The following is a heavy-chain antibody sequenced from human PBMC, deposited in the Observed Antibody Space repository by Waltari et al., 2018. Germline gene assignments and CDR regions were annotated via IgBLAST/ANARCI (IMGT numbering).Heavy chain of an antibody. D-gene: IGHD3-10*02. CDR3: ARDVRGVIIPYYYYGMDV. CDR1: GGTFSSYA. CDR2: IIPIFGTA. V-gene: IGHV1-69*01. J-gene: IGHJ6*02. Sequence: QVQLVQSGAEVKKPGSSVKVSCKASGGTFSSYAISWVRQAPGQGLEWMGGIIPIFGTANYERKFQGRVTITADESTSTAYMELSSLRSEDTAVYYCARDVRGVIIPYYYYGMDVWGQGTTVTVSS.